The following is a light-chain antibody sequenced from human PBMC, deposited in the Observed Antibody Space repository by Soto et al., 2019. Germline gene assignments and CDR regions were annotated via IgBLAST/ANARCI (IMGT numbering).Light chain of an antibody. V-gene: IGKV1-5*03. J-gene: IGKJ1*01. CDR3: QQSHRRWT. Sequence: DVQMTQSPSTLSASVGDRVTITCRASQGISNRLAWYQQKPGKAPKLLIYQASSLKSGVPSRFGGSGAGTEITLTISSLQPDDFATYCCQQSHRRWTCGQGTKVEIK. CDR2: QAS. CDR1: QGISNR.